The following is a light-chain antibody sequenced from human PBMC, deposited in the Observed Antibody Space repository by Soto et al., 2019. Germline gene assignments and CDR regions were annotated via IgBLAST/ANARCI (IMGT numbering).Light chain of an antibody. CDR2: KAS. V-gene: IGKV1-5*03. J-gene: IGKJ1*01. Sequence: DIQMTQSPSTLSASVGDRVTITCRASQSISSWLAWYQQKPEKAPNLLIYKASSLQSGVPPRFSGSGSGTEFTLTISGLQPDDFATYYCQQYDTSSKTFGQGTKVEVK. CDR1: QSISSW. CDR3: QQYDTSSKT.